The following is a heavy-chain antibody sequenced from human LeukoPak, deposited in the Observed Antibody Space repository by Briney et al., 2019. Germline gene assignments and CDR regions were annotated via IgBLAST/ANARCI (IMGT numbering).Heavy chain of an antibody. CDR3: AKDGEGYCSGGSCYMRAIDY. D-gene: IGHD2-15*01. CDR2: ISWNSGSI. J-gene: IGHJ4*02. CDR1: GFTFDDYA. Sequence: GGSLRLSCAASGFTFDDYAMHWVRQAPGKGLEWVSGISWNSGSIGYADSVKGRFTISRDNAKNSLYLQMNSLRAEDMALYYCAKDGEGYCSGGSCYMRAIDYWGQGTLVTVSS. V-gene: IGHV3-9*03.